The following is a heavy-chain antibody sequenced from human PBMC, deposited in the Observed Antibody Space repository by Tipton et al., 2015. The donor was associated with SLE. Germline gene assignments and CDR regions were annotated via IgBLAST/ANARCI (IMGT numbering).Heavy chain of an antibody. CDR2: ISYTGTT. D-gene: IGHD3-9*01. V-gene: IGHV4-39*07. Sequence: TLSLTCIVSGGSITTRSYYGGWIRQPPGKGLEWIASISYTGTTYYSPSLKSRVTISVDTSKDHFSLLLSAVTAADTAVYYCAGHPQLAYFDPWGPGTLVTVSS. J-gene: IGHJ4*02. CDR1: GGSITTRSYY. CDR3: AGHPQLAYFDP.